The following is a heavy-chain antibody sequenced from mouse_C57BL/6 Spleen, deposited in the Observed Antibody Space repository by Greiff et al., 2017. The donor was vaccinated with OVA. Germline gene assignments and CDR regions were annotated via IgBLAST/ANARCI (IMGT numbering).Heavy chain of an antibody. CDR1: GFTFSSYT. CDR2: ISGGGGNT. D-gene: IGHD1-1*01. J-gene: IGHJ1*03. Sequence: DVKLVESGGGLVKPGGSLKLSCAASGFTFSSYTMSWVRQTPEKRLEWVATISGGGGNTSYPDSVKGRFTISRDNAKNTLYLQMSSLRSEDTALYYCARHGDYYGSSYGWYFDVWGTGTTVTVSS. V-gene: IGHV5-9*01. CDR3: ARHGDYYGSSYGWYFDV.